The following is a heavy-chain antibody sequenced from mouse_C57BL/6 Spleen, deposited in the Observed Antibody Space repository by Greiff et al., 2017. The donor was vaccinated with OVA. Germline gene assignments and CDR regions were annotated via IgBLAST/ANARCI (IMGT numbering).Heavy chain of an antibody. CDR2: IWGVGST. Sequence: VKVVESGPGLVAPSQSLSITCTVSGFSLTSYGVDWVRQSPGKGLEWLGVIWGVGSTNYNSALKSRLSISKDNSKSQVFLKMNSLQTDDTAMYYCATYYYGSSWFAYWGQGTLVTVSA. CDR3: ATYYYGSSWFAY. CDR1: GFSLTSYG. D-gene: IGHD1-1*01. V-gene: IGHV2-6*01. J-gene: IGHJ3*01.